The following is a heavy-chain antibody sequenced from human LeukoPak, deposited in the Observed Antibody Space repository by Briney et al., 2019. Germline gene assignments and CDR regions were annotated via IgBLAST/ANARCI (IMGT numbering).Heavy chain of an antibody. CDR2: IYPGDSGT. V-gene: IGHV5-51*01. CDR1: GYSFTSYW. J-gene: IGHJ4*02. Sequence: GESLKISCKGSGYSFTSYWIGWVRQMPGKGLEWMGIIYPGDSGTRYSPSFQGQVTISADKSISTAYLQWSSLKASDTAIYYCARHNREYASDSPLDYWGQGTLVTVSS. CDR3: ARHNREYASDSPLDY. D-gene: IGHD1-14*01.